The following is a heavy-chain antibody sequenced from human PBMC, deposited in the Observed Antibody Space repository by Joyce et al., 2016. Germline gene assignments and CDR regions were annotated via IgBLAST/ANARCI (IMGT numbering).Heavy chain of an antibody. CDR3: ARGGTSSDHYFFYTLDV. CDR2: IIPCFGAA. J-gene: IGHJ6*02. Sequence: QVLLVQSGAAVKRPGSSLRVSCKSSGGDFSNYTVNWVRQAPGQRLEWMGGIIPCFGAAKYAEDFQGRVTLTADKSTRTAYLELSSLTSADTAVYYCARGGTSSDHYFFYTLDVWGPGTTVIVSS. V-gene: IGHV1-69*14. CDR1: GGDFSNYT. D-gene: IGHD1-14*01.